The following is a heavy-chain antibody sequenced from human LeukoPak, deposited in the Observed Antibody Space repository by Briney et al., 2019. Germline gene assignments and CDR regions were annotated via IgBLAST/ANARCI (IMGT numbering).Heavy chain of an antibody. J-gene: IGHJ4*02. V-gene: IGHV3-20*04. CDR1: GFTFDDYG. CDR3: ARDRGYSYAATDY. D-gene: IGHD5-18*01. CDR2: INWNGGST. Sequence: GESLKISCAASGFTFDDYGMSWVRQAPGKGLEWVSGINWNGGSTGYADSVKGRFTISRDNAKNSLYLQMNSLRAEDTALYYCARDRGYSYAATDYWGQGTLVTVSS.